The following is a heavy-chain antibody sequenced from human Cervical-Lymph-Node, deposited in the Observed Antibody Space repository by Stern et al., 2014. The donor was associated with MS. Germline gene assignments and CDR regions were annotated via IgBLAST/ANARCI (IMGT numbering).Heavy chain of an antibody. V-gene: IGHV4-61*02. CDR3: AREPVTYVSIDY. CDR2: IYTSGST. Sequence: QLQLQESGPGLVKPSQTLSLTCTVSGGSISSGSYYWSWIRQPAGKGLEWIGRIYTSGSTNYNPSLKSRFTIPETTPKNQFPLKLSSVTAADTAVYYCAREPVTYVSIDYWGQGTLVTVSS. CDR1: GGSISSGSYY. D-gene: IGHD4-17*01. J-gene: IGHJ4*02.